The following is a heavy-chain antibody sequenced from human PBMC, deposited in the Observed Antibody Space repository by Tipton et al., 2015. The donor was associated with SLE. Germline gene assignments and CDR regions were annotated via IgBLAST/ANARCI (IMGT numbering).Heavy chain of an antibody. CDR1: GFTVSRYY. CDR2: IYRAGTT. CDR3: AREYYDFWSGSYKGAFDI. D-gene: IGHD3-3*01. J-gene: IGHJ3*02. V-gene: IGHV3-53*04. Sequence: SLRLSCAASGFTVSRYYMSWVRQAPGKGLEWVSIIYRAGTTYYADSVKGRFTISRHNSKNTLYLQMNSLRAEDTAVYYCAREYYDFWSGSYKGAFDIWGQGTMVTVSS.